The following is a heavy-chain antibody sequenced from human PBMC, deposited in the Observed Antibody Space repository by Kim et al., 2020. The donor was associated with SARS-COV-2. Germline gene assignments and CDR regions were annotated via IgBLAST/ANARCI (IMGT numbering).Heavy chain of an antibody. CDR1: GFIFNSAW. CDR3: TTGPYVVDY. D-gene: IGHD2-15*01. CDR2: IKSETDGGTT. V-gene: IGHV3-15*01. Sequence: GGSLRLSCGASGFIFNSAWMSWVRQAPGKGLEWVGRIKSETDGGTTDYAAPVKGRFSISRDDSKNMVYLQMNSLKSEDTAMYYCTTGPYVVDYLGQGTLV. J-gene: IGHJ4*02.